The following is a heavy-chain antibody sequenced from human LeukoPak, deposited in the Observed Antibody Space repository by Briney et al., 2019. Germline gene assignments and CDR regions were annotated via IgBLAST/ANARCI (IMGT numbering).Heavy chain of an antibody. CDR2: LYTSGST. Sequence: PSETLSLTCTVSGDSISTYYWSWIRQPAGRGLEWIGRLYTSGSTNYNPSLKSRVTMSVDTSRNQFYLKLNSMTAADTAVYYCARLIWSGYGEGYFDLWGRGTLVTVSS. CDR3: ARLIWSGYGEGYFDL. D-gene: IGHD3-3*01. J-gene: IGHJ2*01. CDR1: GDSISTYY. V-gene: IGHV4-4*07.